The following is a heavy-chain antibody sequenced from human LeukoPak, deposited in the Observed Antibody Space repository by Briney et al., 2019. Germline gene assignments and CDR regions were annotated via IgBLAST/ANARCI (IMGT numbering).Heavy chain of an antibody. J-gene: IGHJ4*02. CDR2: MNPNSGDT. CDR1: GYTFTSYG. Sequence: ASVKVSCKASGYTFTSYGISWVRQAPGQGLEWMGRMNPNSGDTNYAQKFQGRVTMTRDTSINTAYMELSSLRSDDTAVYYCVPRGDGGFDYWGQGTLVTVSS. D-gene: IGHD3-16*01. V-gene: IGHV1-2*06. CDR3: VPRGDGGFDY.